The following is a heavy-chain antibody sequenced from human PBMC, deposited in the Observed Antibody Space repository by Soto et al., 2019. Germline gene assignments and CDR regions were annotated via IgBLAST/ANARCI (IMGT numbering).Heavy chain of an antibody. CDR2: IGSRTSDI. Sequence: GGTLSLSCAASGFTLSRHTMNWVRRAPGKGLEWVSFIGSRTSDIYYADSVKGRFTISRDNAKNSLYLDLTRLRAEDTAVYFCVRDYYDTSGYPNTFDMWGQGTMVTVSS. CDR3: VRDYYDTSGYPNTFDM. J-gene: IGHJ3*02. V-gene: IGHV3-21*01. D-gene: IGHD3-22*01. CDR1: GFTLSRHT.